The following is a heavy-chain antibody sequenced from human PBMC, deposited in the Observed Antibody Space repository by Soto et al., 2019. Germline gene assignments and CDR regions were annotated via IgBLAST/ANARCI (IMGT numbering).Heavy chain of an antibody. CDR1: GFTYTIYG. D-gene: IGHD3-16*01. J-gene: IGHJ4*02. CDR3: ARNGGSASPLGY. V-gene: IGHV1-18*01. CDR2: ISADSGST. Sequence: ASVKVSCKTSGFTYTIYGITWVRQAPGQGLEWMGWISADSGSTDYAQKFQGRVTLTTDTSTTTAYMELRSLTSDDTAVYYCARNGGSASPLGYWAQGTLVTVSS.